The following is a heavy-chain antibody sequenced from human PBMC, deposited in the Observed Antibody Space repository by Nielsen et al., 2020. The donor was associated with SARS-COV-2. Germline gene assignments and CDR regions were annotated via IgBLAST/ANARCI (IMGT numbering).Heavy chain of an antibody. CDR2: IIPLLDKT. D-gene: IGHD1-1*01. V-gene: IGHV1-69*02. Sequence: KISCQVSGNTLSHYWIAWVRQAPGQGLDWMGRIIPLLDKTDYAQRFQGRVTITADKSTATAYMELTSLRPDDTGVYYCARARPVHLKRLSRGDGLDIWGQGTMVIVSS. CDR3: ARARPVHLKRLSRGDGLDI. J-gene: IGHJ3*02. CDR1: GNTLSHYW.